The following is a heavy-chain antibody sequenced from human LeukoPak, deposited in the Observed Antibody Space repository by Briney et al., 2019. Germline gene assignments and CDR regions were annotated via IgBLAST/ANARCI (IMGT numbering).Heavy chain of an antibody. V-gene: IGHV1-2*06. CDR2: INPNSGGT. Sequence: GASVKVSCKASGYTFTGYYMHWVRQAPGQGLEWMGRINPNSGGTNYAQNFQGRVTMTRDTSVSTAYMELSRLRSDETAVYYCARVLRITMVRGADTFDYWGRGTLVTVSS. D-gene: IGHD3-10*01. CDR1: GYTFTGYY. J-gene: IGHJ4*02. CDR3: ARVLRITMVRGADTFDY.